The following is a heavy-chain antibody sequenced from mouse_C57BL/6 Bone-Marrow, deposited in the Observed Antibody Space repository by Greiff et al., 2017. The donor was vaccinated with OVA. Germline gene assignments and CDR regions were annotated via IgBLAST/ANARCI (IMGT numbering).Heavy chain of an antibody. J-gene: IGHJ4*01. CDR2: IYPGSGST. V-gene: IGHV1-55*01. CDR1: GYTFTSYW. Sequence: QVQLQQPGAELVKPGASVKMSCKASGYTFTSYWITWVKQRPGQGPEWIGDIYPGSGSTNYNEKFTSKATLTVDTSSSTAYMQLSSLTAEDAAVYYCARWSARAMDYWGQGTSVTVSS. CDR3: ARWSARAMDY. D-gene: IGHD6-1*01.